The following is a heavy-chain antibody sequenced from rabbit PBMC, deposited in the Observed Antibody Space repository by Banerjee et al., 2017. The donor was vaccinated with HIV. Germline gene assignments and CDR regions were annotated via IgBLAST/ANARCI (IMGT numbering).Heavy chain of an antibody. CDR1: GFSFSNKAV. J-gene: IGHJ4*01. CDR2: INAVTGKA. CDR3: ARDLVGVIGWNFYL. Sequence: QEQLVESGGGLVKPEGSLKLSCTASGFSFSNKAVMCWVRQAPGKGLEWIACINAVTGKAVYASWAKGRFTFSKTSSTTVTLQVTSLTAADTATYFCARDLVGVIGWNFYLWGPGTLVTVS. V-gene: IGHV1S45*01. D-gene: IGHD1-1*01.